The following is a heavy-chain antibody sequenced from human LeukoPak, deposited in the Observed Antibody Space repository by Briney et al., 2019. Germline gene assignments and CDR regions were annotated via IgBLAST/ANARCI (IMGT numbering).Heavy chain of an antibody. J-gene: IGHJ3*02. CDR1: GGSVNSHY. D-gene: IGHD3-22*01. Sequence: PSETLSLTCTVSGGSVNSHYWSWIRQPPGKGLEWIGYLYFSGSTGYNPSLKSRVSISVETSKNQFSLRLSSVTAADTAVCYCARPYDSSGYYIRGAFDIWGQGAMVTVS. V-gene: IGHV4-59*02. CDR3: ARPYDSSGYYIRGAFDI. CDR2: LYFSGST.